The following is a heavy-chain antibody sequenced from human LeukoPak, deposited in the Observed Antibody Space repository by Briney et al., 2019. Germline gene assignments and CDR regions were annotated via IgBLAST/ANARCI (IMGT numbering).Heavy chain of an antibody. CDR2: IWYDGSNK. V-gene: IGHV3-33*06. Sequence: GRSLTLSCAASGFTFSSYGMHWVRQAPGKGLEWVAVIWYDGSNKYYADSAKGRFTISRDNSKNTLYLQMNSLRAEDTAVYYCAKPRNYYDSEYYFDYWGQGTLVTVSS. CDR3: AKPRNYYDSEYYFDY. D-gene: IGHD3-22*01. CDR1: GFTFSSYG. J-gene: IGHJ4*02.